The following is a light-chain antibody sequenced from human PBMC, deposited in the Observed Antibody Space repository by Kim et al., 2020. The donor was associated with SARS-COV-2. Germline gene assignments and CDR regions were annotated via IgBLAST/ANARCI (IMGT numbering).Light chain of an antibody. CDR3: QAWHRSTGYV. J-gene: IGLJ1*01. CDR1: NLAETF. CDR2: QDN. V-gene: IGLV3-1*01. Sequence: SYELTQPPSLSVSPGQTASITCSTDNLAETFVAWYQQKPGQSPVVLIYQDNKRPSGIPERFSGSNSGTTATLTISGTQTMDEADYYCQAWHRSTGYVFGTGTKVTVL.